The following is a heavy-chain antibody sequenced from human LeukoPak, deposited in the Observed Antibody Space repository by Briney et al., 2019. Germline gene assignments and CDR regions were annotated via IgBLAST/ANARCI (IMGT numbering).Heavy chain of an antibody. CDR2: IYYSGST. CDR1: GGSISTYY. CDR3: AVNLTRHTFDI. Sequence: SETLSLTCTVSGGSISTYYWSWIRQSPGRGLEWIGSIYYSGSTNYNPSLKSRVTISVDTSKNQFSLELSSVTAADTAVYYCAVNLTRHTFDIWGHGTMVTVSS. J-gene: IGHJ3*02. V-gene: IGHV4-59*08. D-gene: IGHD1-1*01.